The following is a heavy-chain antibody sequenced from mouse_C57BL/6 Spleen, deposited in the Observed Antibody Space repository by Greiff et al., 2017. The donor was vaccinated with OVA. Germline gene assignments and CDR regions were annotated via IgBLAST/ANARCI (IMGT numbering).Heavy chain of an antibody. J-gene: IGHJ2*01. CDR2: IRNKANGYTT. Sequence: EVHLVESGGGLVQPGGSLSLSCAASGFTFTDYYMSWVRQPPGKALEWLGFIRNKANGYTTEYSASVKGRFTISRDNSQSILYLQMNALRAEDSATYYCARSDTTVVDYWGQGTTLTVSS. D-gene: IGHD1-1*01. CDR3: ARSDTTVVDY. CDR1: GFTFTDYY. V-gene: IGHV7-3*01.